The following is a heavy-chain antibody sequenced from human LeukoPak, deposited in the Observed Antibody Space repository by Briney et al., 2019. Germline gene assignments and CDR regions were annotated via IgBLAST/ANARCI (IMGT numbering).Heavy chain of an antibody. V-gene: IGHV3-23*01. Sequence: GGSLRLSCVASGFTFSSYAMSWVRQAPGKGLEWVSAISGSGGSTYYADSVKGRFTISRDNSKNTLYLQMNSLRAEDTAVYYCAPSVSSSPYFDYWGQGTLVTVSS. J-gene: IGHJ4*02. CDR3: APSVSSSPYFDY. CDR2: ISGSGGST. D-gene: IGHD6-6*01. CDR1: GFTFSSYA.